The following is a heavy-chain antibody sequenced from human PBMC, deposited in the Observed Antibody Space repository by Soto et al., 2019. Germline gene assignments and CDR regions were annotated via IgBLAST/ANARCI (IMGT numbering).Heavy chain of an antibody. Sequence: SETLSLTCPFSGCSISSGGYYWSWIRQHPGKGLEWIGYIYYSGSTYYNPSLKSRVTISVDTSKNQFSLKLSSVTAADTAVYYCARADRTLYDSSGYYHYWGQGTLVTVSS. J-gene: IGHJ4*02. V-gene: IGHV4-31*02. CDR1: GCSISSGGYY. CDR3: ARADRTLYDSSGYYHY. CDR2: IYYSGST. D-gene: IGHD3-22*01.